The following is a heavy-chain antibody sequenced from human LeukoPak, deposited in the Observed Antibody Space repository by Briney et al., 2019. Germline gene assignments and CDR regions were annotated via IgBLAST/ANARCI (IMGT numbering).Heavy chain of an antibody. V-gene: IGHV1-2*02. CDR3: ARAQAPHYELTTFDY. D-gene: IGHD3-22*01. J-gene: IGHJ4*02. CDR2: VNPNSGGT. Sequence: ASVKVSSTASVYTFTAYYMHWVRQAPGQGLEWMGWVNPNSGGTNYAQKFQGRGTMTRDTSISTAYMELSRLRSDDTAVYYCARAQAPHYELTTFDYWGQGTLVTVSS. CDR1: VYTFTAYY.